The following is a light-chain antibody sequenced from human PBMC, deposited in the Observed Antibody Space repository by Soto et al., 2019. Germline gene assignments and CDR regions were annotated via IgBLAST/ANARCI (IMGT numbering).Light chain of an antibody. V-gene: IGKV4-1*01. CDR2: WAS. CDR1: QNILSSSSSKNL. Sequence: DIVMTQSPDSLAVSLGERATINCKSSQNILSSSSSKNLLAWYQHKPGQPPRLLIYWASTRESGVPDRFSGSGSGTDFTLTISSLQAEDVAVYYCPQSYDFPWTFGQGTKVDIK. CDR3: PQSYDFPWT. J-gene: IGKJ1*01.